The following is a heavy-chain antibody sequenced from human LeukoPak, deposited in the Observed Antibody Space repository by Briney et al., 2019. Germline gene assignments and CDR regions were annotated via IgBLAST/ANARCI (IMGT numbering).Heavy chain of an antibody. CDR1: GFTFSDYY. Sequence: GGSLRLSCAASGFTFSDYYMSWIRQAPGKGLEWVSYISSSSSYTNYADSVKGRFTISRDNAKNSLYLQMNSLRAEDTAVYYCARAYYDFWSGYLYYFDYWGQGTLVTVSS. CDR2: ISSSSSYT. D-gene: IGHD3-3*01. CDR3: ARAYYDFWSGYLYYFDY. V-gene: IGHV3-11*06. J-gene: IGHJ4*02.